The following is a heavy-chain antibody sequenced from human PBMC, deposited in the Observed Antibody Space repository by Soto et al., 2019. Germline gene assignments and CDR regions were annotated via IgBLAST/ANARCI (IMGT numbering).Heavy chain of an antibody. V-gene: IGHV3-9*01. CDR3: AREADFASSGYVLDY. D-gene: IGHD3-22*01. CDR1: GFTFDDYA. J-gene: IGHJ4*02. Sequence: GGSLRLSCAASGFTFDDYAMHWVRQVPGKGLEWVSGINWNSGSIGYGDSVKGRFAISRDDAKDSLFLQMNSLRADDTAVYYCAREADFASSGYVLDYWGLGTLVTVSS. CDR2: INWNSGSI.